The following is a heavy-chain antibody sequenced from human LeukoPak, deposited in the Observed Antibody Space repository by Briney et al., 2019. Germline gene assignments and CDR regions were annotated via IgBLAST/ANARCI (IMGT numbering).Heavy chain of an antibody. CDR3: AKGHSPSPTIDYGSGVSLGN. Sequence: SGGSLRLSCAASGFTFSSYAMSWVRQAPGRGLEWVSAISGSSDSSYYADSVKGRFTISRDNAKNSLYLQMNSLRAEDTALYYCAKGHSPSPTIDYGSGVSLGNWGQGTLVTVSS. V-gene: IGHV3-23*01. J-gene: IGHJ4*02. D-gene: IGHD3-10*01. CDR2: ISGSSDSS. CDR1: GFTFSSYA.